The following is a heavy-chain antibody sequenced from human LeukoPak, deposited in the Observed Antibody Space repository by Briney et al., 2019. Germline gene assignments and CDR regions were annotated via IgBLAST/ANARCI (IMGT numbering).Heavy chain of an antibody. J-gene: IGHJ4*02. CDR2: IYHSGST. CDR1: GYSISSGYY. D-gene: IGHD6-19*01. CDR3: ARDLYSSGWGYFDY. V-gene: IGHV4-38-2*02. Sequence: SETLSLTCTISGYSISSGYYWGWIRQPPGKGLEWIGSIYHSGSTYYNPSLKSRVTVSLDTSENQFSLKLSSVTAADTAVYYCARDLYSSGWGYFDYWGQGTLVTVSS.